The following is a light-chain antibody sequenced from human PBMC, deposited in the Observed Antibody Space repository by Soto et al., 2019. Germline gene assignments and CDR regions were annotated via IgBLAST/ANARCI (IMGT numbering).Light chain of an antibody. Sequence: QSVLTQPPSASGTPGQRVTISCSGSSSNIGSNNVNWYQQLPETAPKLLIYSKNQRPSGVPDRFSGSKSGTSASLAISGLQSEDEADYYCAAWDDSLNGVVFGGGTKETVL. CDR1: SSNIGSNN. CDR3: AAWDDSLNGVV. J-gene: IGLJ3*02. CDR2: SKN. V-gene: IGLV1-44*01.